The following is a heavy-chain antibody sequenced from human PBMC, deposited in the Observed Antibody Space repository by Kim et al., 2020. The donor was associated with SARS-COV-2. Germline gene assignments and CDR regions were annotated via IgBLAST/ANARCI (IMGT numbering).Heavy chain of an antibody. CDR2: ISGSGGST. CDR1: GFTFSSYA. CDR3: ANTPPSITIFGVVNPYYYYMDV. V-gene: IGHV3-23*01. J-gene: IGHJ6*03. Sequence: GGSLRLSCAASGFTFSSYAMSWVRQAPGKGLEWVSAISGSGGSTYYADSVKGRFTISRDNSKNTLYLQMNSLRAEDTAVYYCANTPPSITIFGVVNPYYYYMDVWGKGTTVTVSS. D-gene: IGHD3-3*01.